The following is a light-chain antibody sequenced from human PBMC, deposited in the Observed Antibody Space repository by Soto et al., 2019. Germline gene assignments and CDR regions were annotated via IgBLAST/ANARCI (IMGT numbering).Light chain of an antibody. CDR1: QSISSY. Sequence: DIQMTQSPSSLSASVGYRVTITCRASQSISSYLNLYQQKPGKAPKLLIYAASSLQSGVPSRFSGSGSGTDFTRTISSLQPEDFATYYCQQSYSTPLTFGGGTKVDIK. V-gene: IGKV1-39*01. CDR2: AAS. J-gene: IGKJ4*01. CDR3: QQSYSTPLT.